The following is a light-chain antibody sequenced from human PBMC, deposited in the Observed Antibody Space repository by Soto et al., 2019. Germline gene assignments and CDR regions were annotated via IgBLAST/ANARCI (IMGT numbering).Light chain of an antibody. CDR1: LGIRND. CDR2: ASS. V-gene: IGKV1-17*01. CDR3: LQHYASPIT. J-gene: IGKJ5*01. Sequence: DIQMTQSPASLSASVGDRISITCRASLGIRNDLGWYQLKPGKAPKRLIYASSTLQSGVPSRFSGSGSGTEFTLTISSVQPEDFATYYCLQHYASPITFGQGTRLEIK.